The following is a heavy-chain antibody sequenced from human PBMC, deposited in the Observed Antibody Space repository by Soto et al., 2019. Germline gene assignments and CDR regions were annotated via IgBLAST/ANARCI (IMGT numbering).Heavy chain of an antibody. CDR2: MNPGSDNT. CDR3: AGMASSGSLTWFDP. Sequence: ASVKVSCKASGYTFTNYEINWVRQATGQGLEWMGWMNPGSDNTVYAHTFQGRVTLTRNISISTAHKELSRLRSDDTAIYYCAGMASSGSLTWFDPWGPGTLVTVSS. D-gene: IGHD3-22*01. CDR1: GYTFTNYE. V-gene: IGHV1-8*01. J-gene: IGHJ5*02.